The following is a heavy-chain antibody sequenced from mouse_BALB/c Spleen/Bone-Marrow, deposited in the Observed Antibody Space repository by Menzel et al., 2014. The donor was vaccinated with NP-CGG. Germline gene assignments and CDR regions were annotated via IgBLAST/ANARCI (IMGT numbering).Heavy chain of an antibody. D-gene: IGHD1-1*01. V-gene: IGHV5-9-4*01. Sequence: DVQLVESGGGLVKPGGSLKLSCAASGFTFSNYAMSWVRQSLEKRLEWVAEISGGGRYSYYPDTVTGRFTVSKDNAKSTLYLKLSSLRSEDTARYCCARDYGTSYDSMDYWGQGTSVTVSS. J-gene: IGHJ4*01. CDR2: ISGGGRYS. CDR3: ARDYGTSYDSMDY. CDR1: GFTFSNYA.